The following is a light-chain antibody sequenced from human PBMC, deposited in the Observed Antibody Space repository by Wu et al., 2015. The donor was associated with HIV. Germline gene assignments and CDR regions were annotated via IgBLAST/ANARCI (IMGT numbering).Light chain of an antibody. CDR3: QQYNNWPRT. Sequence: EIVMTQSPATLSVSPGERATLSCRASQSISSNLAWYQQKPGQAPRLLIYNASTRATGIPLRFSGSGSGTEFTLTISSMQSEDFAVYYCQQYNNWPRTFGQGTKVEIK. CDR2: NAS. V-gene: IGKV3-15*01. CDR1: QSISSN. J-gene: IGKJ1*01.